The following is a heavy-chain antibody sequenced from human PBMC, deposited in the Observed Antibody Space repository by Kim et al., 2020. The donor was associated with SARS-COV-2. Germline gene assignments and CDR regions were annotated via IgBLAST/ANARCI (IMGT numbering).Heavy chain of an antibody. V-gene: IGHV4-59*01. CDR2: IYYSGST. CDR3: ARGRALRGWELLAYYFDY. D-gene: IGHD1-26*01. J-gene: IGHJ4*02. CDR1: GGSISSYY. Sequence: SETLSLTCTVSGGSISSYYWSWIRQPPGKGLEWIGYIYYSGSTNYNPSLKSRVTISVDTSKNQFSLKLSSVTAADTAVYYCARGRALRGWELLAYYFDYWGQGTLVTVSS.